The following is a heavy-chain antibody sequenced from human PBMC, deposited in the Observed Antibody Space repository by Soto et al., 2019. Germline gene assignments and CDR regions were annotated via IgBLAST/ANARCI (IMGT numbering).Heavy chain of an antibody. J-gene: IGHJ4*02. V-gene: IGHV3-21*02. D-gene: IGHD3-10*01. CDR2: ISPYDHSF. CDR1: GFTFTSHN. CDR3: ARALSTMVRAYK. Sequence: EVQLVESGGGLVKPGGSLRLSCAASGFTFTSHNIYWFRQAPGKGLEWVSSISPYDHSFYYADSVKGRFTVSKANAKSSVYLQMHSLRAEATAIYYRARALSTMVRAYKWCQGTLVTVSS.